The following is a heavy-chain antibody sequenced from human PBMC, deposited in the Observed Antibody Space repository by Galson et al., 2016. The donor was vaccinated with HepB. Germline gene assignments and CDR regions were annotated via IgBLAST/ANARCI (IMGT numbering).Heavy chain of an antibody. CDR1: GFTVGNNY. Sequence: SLRLSCAASGFTVGNNYMSWVRQAPGKGLEWASLIYSGGNTLYADSAKGRFNISRDNSKNTLYLQMNSLSAEDTAVYYCARNPGASTWGWGQGTLVTVAS. V-gene: IGHV3-66*01. CDR3: ARNPGASTWG. CDR2: IYSGGNT. J-gene: IGHJ4*02. D-gene: IGHD6-13*01.